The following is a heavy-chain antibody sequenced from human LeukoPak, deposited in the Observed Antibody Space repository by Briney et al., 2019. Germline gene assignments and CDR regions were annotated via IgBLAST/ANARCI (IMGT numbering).Heavy chain of an antibody. CDR2: ISYDASNN. J-gene: IGHJ4*02. D-gene: IGHD6-19*01. CDR1: GFTFSSYA. CDR3: AREGSGWPTNDY. Sequence: GGSLRLSCAASGFTFSSYAMHWVRQAPGKGLEWVAVISYDASNNYYADSVKGRFTISRDNSKNTLYLQMNSLRAEDTAVYYCAREGSGWPTNDYGGQGTLVTVSS. V-gene: IGHV3-30-3*01.